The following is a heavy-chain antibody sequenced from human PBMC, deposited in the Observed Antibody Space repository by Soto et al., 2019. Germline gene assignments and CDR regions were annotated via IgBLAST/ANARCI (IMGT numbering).Heavy chain of an antibody. CDR3: ARMGSWGYGMDV. CDR2: IIPILGIA. V-gene: IGHV1-69*02. J-gene: IGHJ6*02. Sequence: QVQLVQSGAEVKKPGSSVKVSCKASGGTFSSYTISWVRQAPGQGLEWMGRIIPILGIANYAQKFQGRVTITADKSTTTAYMELSSLRSEDTAVYYCARMGSWGYGMDVWGQGTTVTVSS. D-gene: IGHD1-26*01. CDR1: GGTFSSYT.